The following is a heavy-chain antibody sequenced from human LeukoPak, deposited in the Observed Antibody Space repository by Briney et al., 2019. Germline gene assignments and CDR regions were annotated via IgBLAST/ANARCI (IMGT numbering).Heavy chain of an antibody. J-gene: IGHJ5*02. CDR1: GYTFTSYY. V-gene: IGHV1-46*01. Sequence: GASVKVSCKASGYTFTSYYMHWVRQAPGQGLEWMGITNPSGGSTSYAQKFQGRVTMTRDMSTSTVYMELSSLRSEDTAVYYCAREEGEEGGQQLPNNWFDPWGQGTLVTVSS. CDR3: AREEGEEGGQQLPNNWFDP. CDR2: TNPSGGST. D-gene: IGHD6-13*01.